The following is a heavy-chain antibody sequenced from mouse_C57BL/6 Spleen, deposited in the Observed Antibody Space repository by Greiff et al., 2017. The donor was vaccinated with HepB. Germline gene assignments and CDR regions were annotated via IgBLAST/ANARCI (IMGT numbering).Heavy chain of an antibody. CDR2: IHPNSGST. V-gene: IGHV1-64*01. Sequence: QVQLQQPGAGLVKPGASVKLSCKASGYTFTSYWMHWVQQRPGQGLEWIGMIHPNSGSTNSNEKFKSKATLTVDKSSSTAYMQLSSLTSEDSAVYYCARRDYGSSWDYWGQGTLVTVSA. CDR3: ARRDYGSSWDY. J-gene: IGHJ3*01. D-gene: IGHD1-1*01. CDR1: GYTFTSYW.